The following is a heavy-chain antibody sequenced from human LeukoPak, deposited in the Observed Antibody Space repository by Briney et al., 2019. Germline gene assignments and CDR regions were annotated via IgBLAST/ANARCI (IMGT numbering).Heavy chain of an antibody. CDR3: ARATRRMVRGVIITPYDY. D-gene: IGHD3-10*01. CDR2: INHSGST. Sequence: PSETLSLTCAVYGGSFSGYYWSWIRQPPGKGLEWIGEINHSGSTNYNPSLKSRVTISVDTSKNQFSLKLSSVTAADTAVYYCARATRRMVRGVIITPYDYWGQGTVVTVSS. J-gene: IGHJ4*02. V-gene: IGHV4-34*01. CDR1: GGSFSGYY.